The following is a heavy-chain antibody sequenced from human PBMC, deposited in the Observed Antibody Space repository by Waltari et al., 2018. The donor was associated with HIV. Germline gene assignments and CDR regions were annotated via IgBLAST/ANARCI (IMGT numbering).Heavy chain of an antibody. J-gene: IGHJ4*02. CDR1: NGSVNNDLYY. CDR3: ARGLGPRMAVQYFFDI. D-gene: IGHD3-16*01. CDR2: VYYSGST. V-gene: IGHV4-61*01. Sequence: QVHLQESGPGLVKSSKTLSLTCTVSNGSVNNDLYYWTWIRQAPGRGLEWIEYVYYSGSTNYSPSLKSRVSISIDTSKNQFCLRVTSMTSADTAVYFCARGLGPRMAVQYFFDIWGQGTVVTV.